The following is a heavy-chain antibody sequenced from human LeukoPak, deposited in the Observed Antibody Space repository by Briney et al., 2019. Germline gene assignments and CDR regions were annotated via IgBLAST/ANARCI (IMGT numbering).Heavy chain of an antibody. CDR2: INHSGST. V-gene: IGHV4-34*01. CDR3: ATGIYDILTGYYHYYYYMDV. Sequence: SETLSLTCAVYGGSFSGYYWSWIRQPPGKGLEWIGEINHSGSTNYNPSLKSRVTISVDTSKNQFSLKLSSVTAADTAVYYCATGIYDILTGYYHYYYYMDVWGKGTTVTVSS. CDR1: GGSFSGYY. J-gene: IGHJ6*03. D-gene: IGHD3-9*01.